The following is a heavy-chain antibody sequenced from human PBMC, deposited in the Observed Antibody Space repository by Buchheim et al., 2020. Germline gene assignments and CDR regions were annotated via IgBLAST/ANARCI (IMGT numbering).Heavy chain of an antibody. CDR2: INTDGSRT. CDR3: ASPGTRDEYDFDY. Sequence: EVQLVESGGGSVQPGGSLRLSCAASGFTFSSCWMHWVRQAPGKGLVWVSRINTDGSRTSYADSVKGRFTISSDNAKNTVYLQMNSLRAEDTAVYYCASPGTRDEYDFDYWGQGAL. J-gene: IGHJ4*02. V-gene: IGHV3-74*01. D-gene: IGHD5-24*01. CDR1: GFTFSSCW.